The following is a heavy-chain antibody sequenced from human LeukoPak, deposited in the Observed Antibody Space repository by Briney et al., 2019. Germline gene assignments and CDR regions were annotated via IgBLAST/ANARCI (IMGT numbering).Heavy chain of an antibody. CDR2: ISGSGGST. Sequence: PGGSLRLSCAASGFTFSSYAMSWVRQAPGKGLEWVSVISGSGGSTYYADSVKGRFTISRDNSKNTLYLQMNSLRAEDTAVYYCAKDLDSSGYYFDYWGQGTLVTVSS. CDR1: GFTFSSYA. J-gene: IGHJ4*02. D-gene: IGHD3-22*01. V-gene: IGHV3-23*01. CDR3: AKDLDSSGYYFDY.